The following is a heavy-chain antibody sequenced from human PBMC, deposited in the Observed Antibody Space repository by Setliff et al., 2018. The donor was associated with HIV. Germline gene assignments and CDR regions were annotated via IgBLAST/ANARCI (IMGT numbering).Heavy chain of an antibody. Sequence: ASVKVSCKAPGGSFSYFAIAWVRQAPGQGLEWIGAIIPATGAINYAQTLQGRVTLTTDKSTGTAYMELSSLTSEDSAVYYCALPYCGGGNCWSSASLPPAGWFDPWGQGTLVTVSS. V-gene: IGHV1-69*05. CDR3: ALPYCGGGNCWSSASLPPAGWFDP. J-gene: IGHJ5*02. CDR2: IIPATGAI. CDR1: GGSFSYFA. D-gene: IGHD2-15*01.